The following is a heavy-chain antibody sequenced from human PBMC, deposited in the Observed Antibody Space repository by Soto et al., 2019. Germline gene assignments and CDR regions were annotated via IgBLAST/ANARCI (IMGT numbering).Heavy chain of an antibody. D-gene: IGHD5-18*01. CDR3: AKDQDTAVVRNFGY. V-gene: IGHV3-23*01. CDR2: ISGSGGST. Sequence: GGSLRLSCAASGFTFRTYAMSWVRQAPGKGLEWVSAISGSGGSTYYADSVEGRFTISRDNPKNTLYLQMNSLRAEDTATYYCAKDQDTAVVRNFGYWGQGTPVTVSS. CDR1: GFTFRTYA. J-gene: IGHJ4*02.